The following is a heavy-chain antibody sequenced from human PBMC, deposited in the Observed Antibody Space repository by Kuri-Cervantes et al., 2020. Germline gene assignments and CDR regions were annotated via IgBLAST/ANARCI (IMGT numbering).Heavy chain of an antibody. D-gene: IGHD6-13*01. CDR3: ARGVMQQRNWFDP. Sequence: SQTLSLTCAVSGYSISSCCYWGWIRQPPGKGLEWIGSIYHSGSTYYNPSLKSRVTISVDTSKNQFSLKLSSVTAADTAVYYCARGVMQQRNWFDPWGQGTLVTVSS. J-gene: IGHJ5*02. CDR2: IYHSGST. V-gene: IGHV4-38-2*01. CDR1: GYSISSCCY.